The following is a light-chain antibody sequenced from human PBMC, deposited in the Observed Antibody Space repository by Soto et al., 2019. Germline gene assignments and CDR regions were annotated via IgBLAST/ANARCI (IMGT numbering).Light chain of an antibody. V-gene: IGKV1-6*01. CDR3: LHDYNYPPT. J-gene: IGKJ1*01. Sequence: AIQMTQSPSSLSASVGDRVTITCRASQGIRNDLGWYQQKPGKAPKLLIYAASSLQSGVPSRLSGSGSGTDFTLTISSLQTEDFATYYCLHDYNYPPTFGKGTKVEIK. CDR2: AAS. CDR1: QGIRND.